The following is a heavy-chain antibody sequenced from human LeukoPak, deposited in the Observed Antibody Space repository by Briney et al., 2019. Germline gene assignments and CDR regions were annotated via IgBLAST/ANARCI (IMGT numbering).Heavy chain of an antibody. V-gene: IGHV4-38-2*02. CDR1: EYSINSGYY. CDR3: ARGHGSGIWTAEGAFAH. J-gene: IGHJ4*02. D-gene: IGHD3-10*01. CDR2: IYHSGST. Sequence: KPSETLSLTCSVSEYSINSGYYWGWIRQPPGQGLEWIGSIYHSGSTYYNPSLKSRVIIPVDTSKNRFSLQLSSVTAADTAVYYCARGHGSGIWTAEGAFAHWGQGALVTVSS.